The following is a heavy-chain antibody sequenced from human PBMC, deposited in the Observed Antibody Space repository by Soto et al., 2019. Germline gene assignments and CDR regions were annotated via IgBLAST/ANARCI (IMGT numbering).Heavy chain of an antibody. CDR2: INAGNGNT. Sequence: GPSVKVSCKASGYTFTSYAMHWVRQAPGQRLEWMGWINAGNGNTKYSQKFQGRVTIIRDTSASTAYMELSSLRSEDTAVYYCARGASPLIDYWGQGTLVTVSS. V-gene: IGHV1-3*01. D-gene: IGHD1-26*01. CDR1: GYTFTSYA. CDR3: ARGASPLIDY. J-gene: IGHJ4*02.